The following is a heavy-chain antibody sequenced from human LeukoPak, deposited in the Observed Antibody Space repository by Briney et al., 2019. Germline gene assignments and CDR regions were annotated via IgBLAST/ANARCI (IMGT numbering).Heavy chain of an antibody. Sequence: GGSLRLSCAASGFTFSSYAMHWVRQAPGKGLEWVAVISYDGSNKYYADSVKGRFTISRDNSKNTLYLQMNSPRAEDTAVYYCARVLRRYYDSSGPFDYWGQGTLVTVSS. CDR1: GFTFSSYA. D-gene: IGHD3-22*01. CDR2: ISYDGSNK. CDR3: ARVLRRYYDSSGPFDY. J-gene: IGHJ4*02. V-gene: IGHV3-30-3*01.